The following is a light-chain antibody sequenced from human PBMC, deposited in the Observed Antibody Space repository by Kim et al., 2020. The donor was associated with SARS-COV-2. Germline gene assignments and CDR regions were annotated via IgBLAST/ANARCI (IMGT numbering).Light chain of an antibody. V-gene: IGLV1-40*01. CDR2: GNS. J-gene: IGLJ1*01. CDR1: TCNIGAGYD. Sequence: QRIIISSPARTCNIGAGYDGLWYQQLPTTAPKLLIYGNSNRPSGVPDRFSGSKAGTSASLAITGLQAEDEADYYCQSYDNSLSSYVFGSGTKVTVL. CDR3: QSYDNSLSSYV.